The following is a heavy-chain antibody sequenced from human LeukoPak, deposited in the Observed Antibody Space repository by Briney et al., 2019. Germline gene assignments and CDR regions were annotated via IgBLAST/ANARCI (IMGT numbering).Heavy chain of an antibody. Sequence: ASVKVSCKASGYTFTSYGISWVRQAPGQGLEWMGWISAYNGNTNYAQKLQGRVTMTTDTSTSTAYMELRSLRSDDTAVYYCARSLLIYGDYEGGDDYWGQGTLVTVSS. D-gene: IGHD4-17*01. CDR3: ARSLLIYGDYEGGDDY. CDR1: GYTFTSYG. J-gene: IGHJ4*02. CDR2: ISAYNGNT. V-gene: IGHV1-18*01.